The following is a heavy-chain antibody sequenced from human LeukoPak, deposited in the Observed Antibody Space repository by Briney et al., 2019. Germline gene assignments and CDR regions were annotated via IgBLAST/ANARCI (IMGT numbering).Heavy chain of an antibody. D-gene: IGHD2-2*02. CDR1: GFTFSDYY. V-gene: IGHV3-11*05. CDR2: ISTTSSYT. Sequence: KPGGSLRLSCAASGFTFSDYYMSWIRQAPGKGLGWVSYISTTSSYTDYADSVKGRFTISRDNAKNLLYLQMNSLRPDDTAVYYCARDWYCSSSICYTDRNWFDPWGQGTLVTVSS. J-gene: IGHJ5*02. CDR3: ARDWYCSSSICYTDRNWFDP.